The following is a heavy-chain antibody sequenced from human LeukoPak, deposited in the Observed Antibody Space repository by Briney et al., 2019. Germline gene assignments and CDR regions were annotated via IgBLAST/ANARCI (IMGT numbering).Heavy chain of an antibody. J-gene: IGHJ5*02. V-gene: IGHV1-3*01. CDR2: INAGNGNT. Sequence: ASVKVSCTASGYTFTSYAMHWVRQAPGQRLEWMGWINAGNGNTKYSQKFQGRVTITRDTSASTAYMELSSLRSEDTAVYYCARDQGYSYGFFGGAYNWFDPWGQGTLVTVSS. D-gene: IGHD5-18*01. CDR3: ARDQGYSYGFFGGAYNWFDP. CDR1: GYTFTSYA.